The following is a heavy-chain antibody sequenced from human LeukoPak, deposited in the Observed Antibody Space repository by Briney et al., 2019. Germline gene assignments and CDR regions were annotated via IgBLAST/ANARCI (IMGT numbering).Heavy chain of an antibody. Sequence: KPSETLSLTCTVSGGSISSYYWSWIRQPPGKGLEWIGYIYYSGSTTYNPSLKSRVTISVDTSKNQFSLKLSSVTAADTAVYYCASGVVVVAGYYGMDVWGQGTTVTVPS. CDR1: GGSISSYY. CDR3: ASGVVVVAGYYGMDV. CDR2: IYYSGST. J-gene: IGHJ6*02. V-gene: IGHV4-59*01. D-gene: IGHD2-15*01.